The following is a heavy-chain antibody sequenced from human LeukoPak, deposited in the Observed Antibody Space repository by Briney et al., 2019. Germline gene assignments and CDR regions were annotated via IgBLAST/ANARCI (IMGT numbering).Heavy chain of an antibody. V-gene: IGHV1-18*01. Sequence: ASVKVSCKASGYTFTSYGISWVRQAPGQGLEWMGWISAYNDNTNYAQKLQGRVTMTTDTSTSTAYMELRSLRSDDTAVYYCARDGVDLMGIYPTDYWGQGTLVTVSS. CDR1: GYTFTSYG. D-gene: IGHD3-16*02. CDR3: ARDGVDLMGIYPTDY. CDR2: ISAYNDNT. J-gene: IGHJ4*02.